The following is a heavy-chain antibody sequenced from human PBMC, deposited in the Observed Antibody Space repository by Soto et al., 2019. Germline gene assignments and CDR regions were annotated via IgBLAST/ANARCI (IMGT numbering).Heavy chain of an antibody. V-gene: IGHV3-30-3*01. CDR2: ISYDGSNK. Sequence: QVQLVESGGGVVQPGRSLRLSCAASGFTFSSYAMHWVRQAPGKGLEWVAVISYDGSNKYYADSVKGRFTISRDNSKNTXXLQMNSLRAEDTAEYYCARYPMGRDYGSGTYYFDYWGQGTLVTVSS. CDR3: ARYPMGRDYGSGTYYFDY. CDR1: GFTFSSYA. J-gene: IGHJ4*02. D-gene: IGHD3-10*01.